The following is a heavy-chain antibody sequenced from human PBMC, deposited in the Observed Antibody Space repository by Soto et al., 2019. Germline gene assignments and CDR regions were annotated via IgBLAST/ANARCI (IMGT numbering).Heavy chain of an antibody. CDR2: ISCSGGST. CDR3: AEVNERRLQNVX. CDR1: GFTFSSYA. V-gene: IGHV3-23*01. D-gene: IGHD6-25*01. J-gene: IGHJ4*02. Sequence: GGSRRLSFAASGFTFSSYAMSWVRQAPGKGLEWVSSISCSGGSTYYADSVKGRFTISRDNSKNTLYLQMNSLRAEDTAVYYCAEVNERRLQNVXWGQVTLFTVSX.